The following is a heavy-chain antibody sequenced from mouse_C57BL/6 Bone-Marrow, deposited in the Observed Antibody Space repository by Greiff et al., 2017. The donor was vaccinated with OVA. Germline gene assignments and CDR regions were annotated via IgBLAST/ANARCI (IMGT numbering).Heavy chain of an antibody. CDR2: ISGGGGST. V-gene: IGHV5-9*01. D-gene: IGHD2-4*01. CDR3: ARRRIYYDYSWFAY. J-gene: IGHJ3*01. CDR1: GFTFSSYT. Sequence: EVMLVESGGGLVKPGGSLKLSCAASGFTFSSYTMSWVRQTPEKRLEWVATISGGGGSTYYPDSVKGRFTISRDNAKNTLYLQMSSLRSEDTALYYCARRRIYYDYSWFAYWGQGTLVTVSA.